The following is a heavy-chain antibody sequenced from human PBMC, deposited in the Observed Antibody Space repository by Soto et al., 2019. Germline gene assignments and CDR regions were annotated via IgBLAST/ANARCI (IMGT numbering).Heavy chain of an antibody. V-gene: IGHV3-23*01. J-gene: IGHJ3*02. CDR2: ISGSGGST. CDR3: AKDERVYPVVNQLRNDDFDI. CDR1: GFTFSSYA. Sequence: GGSLRLSCAASGFTFSSYAMSWVRQAPGKGLEWVSAISGSGGSTYYADSVKGRFTISRDNSKNTLYLQMNRLRAEDTAVYYCAKDERVYPVVNQLRNDDFDIWGQGTMVTVSS. D-gene: IGHD2-2*01.